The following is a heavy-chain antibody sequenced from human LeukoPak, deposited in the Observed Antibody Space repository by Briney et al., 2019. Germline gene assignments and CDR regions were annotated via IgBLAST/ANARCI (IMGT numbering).Heavy chain of an antibody. CDR2: IYSCGST. CDR1: GFTVSSNY. J-gene: IGHJ4*02. CDR3: ARASETSCYMGGTYSGLDY. V-gene: IGHV3-66*01. D-gene: IGHD2-15*01. Sequence: TGGSLRLSCAASGFTVSSNYMSWVRQAPGKGLEWVSVIYSCGSTYYADSVKGRFTISRDNSKNTLYLQMNSLRAEDTAVYYCARASETSCYMGGTYSGLDYWGQGTLVTVSS.